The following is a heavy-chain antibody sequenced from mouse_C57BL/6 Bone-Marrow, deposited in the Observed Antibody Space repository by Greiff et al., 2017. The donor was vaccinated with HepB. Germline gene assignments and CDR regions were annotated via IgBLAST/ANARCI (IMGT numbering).Heavy chain of an antibody. V-gene: IGHV5-16*01. CDR3: ARTILYDGYYKGAMDY. CDR2: INYDGSST. Sequence: EVKLMESEGGLVQPGSSMKLSCTASGFTFSDYYMAWVRQVPEKGLEWVANINYDGSSTYYLDSLKSRFIISRDNAKNILYLQMSSLKSEDTATYYCARTILYDGYYKGAMDYWGQGTSVTVSS. J-gene: IGHJ4*01. D-gene: IGHD2-3*01. CDR1: GFTFSDYY.